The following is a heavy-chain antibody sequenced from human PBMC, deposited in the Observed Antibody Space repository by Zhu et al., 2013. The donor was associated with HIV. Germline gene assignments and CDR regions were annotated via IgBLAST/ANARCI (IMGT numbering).Heavy chain of an antibody. CDR1: GGTFSSYA. CDR3: ATSGHHCGGDCSAYFQH. V-gene: IGHV1-69*01. J-gene: IGHJ1*01. D-gene: IGHD2-21*02. CDR2: IIPILDSP. Sequence: QVQLVQSGAEVKKPGSSVKVSCKASGGTFSSYAISWVRQAPGQGLEWMGGIIPILDSPNYAQKFQGRVTITADESTSTAYMKLSSLRSQDTAVYYCATSGHHCGGDCSAYFQHWGRAPWSPSPQ.